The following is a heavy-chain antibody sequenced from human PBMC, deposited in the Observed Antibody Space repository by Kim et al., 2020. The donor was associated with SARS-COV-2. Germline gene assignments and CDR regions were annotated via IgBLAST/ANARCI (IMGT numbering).Heavy chain of an antibody. V-gene: IGHV3-64D*09. J-gene: IGHJ4*01. D-gene: IGHD3-22*01. Sequence: GSLRLSCSASGFTFSGYALHWVRQAPEKGLEYVSGISNNGGRAFYVDSVKGRFTISRDNSKNSLYLQMSSLRAEDTAVYYCVKDYYYDNSDSYFYYFDY. CDR2: ISNNGGRA. CDR3: VKDYYYDNSDSYFYYFDY. CDR1: GFTFSGYA.